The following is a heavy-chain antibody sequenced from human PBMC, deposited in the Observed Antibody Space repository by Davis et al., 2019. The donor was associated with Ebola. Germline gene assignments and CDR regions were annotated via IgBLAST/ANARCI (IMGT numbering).Heavy chain of an antibody. CDR3: ANGNYDSDGYWGYWLDP. Sequence: GGSLRLSCAASGFTFGDYAMHWVRQAPGKGLEWVSLISWDGRSTAYADSVKGRFTISRDNSKNTLNLQMNSLRAEDTAVYYCANGNYDSDGYWGYWLDPWGQGTLVTVSS. CDR1: GFTFGDYA. V-gene: IGHV3-43D*03. CDR2: ISWDGRST. J-gene: IGHJ5*02. D-gene: IGHD3-22*01.